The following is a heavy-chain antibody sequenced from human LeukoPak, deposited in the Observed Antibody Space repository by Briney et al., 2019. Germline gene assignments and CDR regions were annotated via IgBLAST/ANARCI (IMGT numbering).Heavy chain of an antibody. D-gene: IGHD2-2*01. V-gene: IGHV3-64*01. CDR2: ISTNGGST. CDR1: GFMFSNYD. CDR3: ARELVVRAGDYFVN. J-gene: IGHJ4*02. Sequence: GGSLRLSCAASGFMFSNYDMHWXRQAPGKGLEXXXHISTNGGSTYYAISVKGRFTISRDNAKNTLFLQMNSLRAEDTAVYFCARELVVRAGDYFVNWGQGTLVTVSS.